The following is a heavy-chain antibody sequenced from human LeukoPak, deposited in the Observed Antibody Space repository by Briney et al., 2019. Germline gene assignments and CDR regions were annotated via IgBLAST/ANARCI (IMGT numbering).Heavy chain of an antibody. Sequence: GGSLRLSCAASGFSFINYGMHWVRQAPGKGLEWVAVISYDGSNKYYADSVKGRFTISRDNSKNTLYLQMNSLRAEDTAVYYCARNPPGWLQADYWGQGTLVTVSS. CDR1: GFSFINYG. CDR2: ISYDGSNK. J-gene: IGHJ4*02. D-gene: IGHD5-24*01. V-gene: IGHV3-30*03. CDR3: ARNPPGWLQADY.